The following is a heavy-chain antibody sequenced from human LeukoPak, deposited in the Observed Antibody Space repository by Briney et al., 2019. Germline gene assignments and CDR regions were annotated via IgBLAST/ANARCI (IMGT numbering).Heavy chain of an antibody. CDR3: AGGWLVRGVYFDY. Sequence: PSETLSLTCTVSGGSITDYYWGWIRQPPGKGLEWIGYDYYSGSSNYNPSLKSRVTISVDTSKNQFSLKLSSVTAADTAVYYCAGGWLVRGVYFDYWGQGTLVTVSS. V-gene: IGHV4-59*01. D-gene: IGHD6-19*01. CDR1: GGSITDYY. CDR2: DYYSGSS. J-gene: IGHJ4*02.